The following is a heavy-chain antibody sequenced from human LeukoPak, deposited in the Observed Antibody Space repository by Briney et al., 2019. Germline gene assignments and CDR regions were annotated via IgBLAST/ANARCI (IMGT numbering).Heavy chain of an antibody. CDR3: APRGDIEHSYVYGKWFDP. V-gene: IGHV4-34*01. CDR2: INHSGSS. D-gene: IGHD5-18*01. CDR1: GGSFSAYY. J-gene: IGHJ5*02. Sequence: SSETLSLTCAVYGGSFSAYYWTWIRQPPGKGLEWIGAINHSGSSNYNSSLRSRVTISIDTSYKQFSLRLSSVTAADTAVDYCAPRGDIEHSYVYGKWFDPWGQGTRVTVSS.